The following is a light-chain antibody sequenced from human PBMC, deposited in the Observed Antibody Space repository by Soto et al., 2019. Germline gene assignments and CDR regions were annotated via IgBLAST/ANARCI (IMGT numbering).Light chain of an antibody. J-gene: IGKJ2*01. V-gene: IGKV1-27*01. CDR3: QKYNSAPYT. Sequence: DIQMTQSPSSLSASVGDRVTITCRASQGISNYLAWYQQKPGKVPKLLIYASSTLQSGVPSRISGSGTGTDFTHTNSSLQPEDVANYYCQKYNSAPYTFGKGTKLEIK. CDR2: ASS. CDR1: QGISNY.